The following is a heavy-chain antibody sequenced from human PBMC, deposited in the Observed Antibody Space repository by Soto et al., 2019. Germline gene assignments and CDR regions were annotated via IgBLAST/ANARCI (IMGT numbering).Heavy chain of an antibody. CDR3: AKNQERELPRVIDF. V-gene: IGHV3-30*18. D-gene: IGHD1-7*01. CDR2: ISFDGRDI. J-gene: IGHJ4*02. CDR1: GFTFSSFA. Sequence: QVQLVESGGGVVHPGTSLRLSCVTSGFTFSSFAMDWVRQAPGKGLEWVAAISFDGRDISYRESVKGRFTISRDKFKNTLYLQMSSPRAEDTALYYCAKNQERELPRVIDFWGQGTLVTVSS.